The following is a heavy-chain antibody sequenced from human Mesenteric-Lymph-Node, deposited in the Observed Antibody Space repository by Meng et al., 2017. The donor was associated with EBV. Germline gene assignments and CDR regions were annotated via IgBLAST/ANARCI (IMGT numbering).Heavy chain of an antibody. J-gene: IGHJ4*02. CDR1: GGAFGGYF. D-gene: IGHD3-10*01. V-gene: IGHV4-34*01. CDR3: VRCGAVTLVQGGPDH. CDR2: INRVGST. Sequence: QVQLQHLGEGLLPPSETLSRTCGVSGGAFGGYFWSWIRQPPGKGLEWIGEINRVGSTNYNPSLKSRLTMSVDTSKNHFSLKLTSVTAADTAVYYCVRCGAVTLVQGGPDHWGQGTLVTVSS.